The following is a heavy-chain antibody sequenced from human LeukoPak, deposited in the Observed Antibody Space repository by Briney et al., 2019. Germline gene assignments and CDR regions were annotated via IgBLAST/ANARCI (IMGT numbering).Heavy chain of an antibody. V-gene: IGHV3-23*01. J-gene: IGHJ4*02. CDR3: AKDIGYSYSLFDY. CDR2: ISGSGGST. D-gene: IGHD5-18*01. CDR1: GFTLSSYA. Sequence: GGSLRLSCAASGFTLSSYAMSWGRQASGKGLELVAAISGSGGSTYHADSVKGRFTISRDNSKNTLYLQMNSLRAEDTAIYYCAKDIGYSYSLFDYWGQGALVTVSS.